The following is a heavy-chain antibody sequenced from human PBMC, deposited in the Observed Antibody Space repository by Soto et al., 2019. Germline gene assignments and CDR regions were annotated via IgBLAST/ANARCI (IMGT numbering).Heavy chain of an antibody. Sequence: AGGSLRLSCAASRFTFSSYELNWLRQAPGQGLECVSYISDSGGTVYYADSVKGRFTVSRDNAQNSVYLQMNSLRTEDTAVYYCARDLPHYDFWSGYSAYFYYGMDVWGPGTTVTVSS. V-gene: IGHV3-48*03. CDR2: ISDSGGTV. CDR1: RFTFSSYE. J-gene: IGHJ6*02. D-gene: IGHD3-3*01. CDR3: ARDLPHYDFWSGYSAYFYYGMDV.